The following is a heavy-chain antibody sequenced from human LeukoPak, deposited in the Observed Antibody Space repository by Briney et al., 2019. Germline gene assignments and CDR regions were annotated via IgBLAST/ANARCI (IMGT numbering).Heavy chain of an antibody. CDR1: GFTFSSYS. Sequence: PGGSLRLSCAASGFTFSSYSMNWVRQAPGKGLEWVSSISSSSSYIYYADSVKGRFTISRDNAKNSLYLQMNSLRAEDTAVYYCARGVVVLPNRFDPWGQGTLLTVSS. CDR2: ISSSSSYI. V-gene: IGHV3-21*01. D-gene: IGHD2-2*01. J-gene: IGHJ5*02. CDR3: ARGVVVLPNRFDP.